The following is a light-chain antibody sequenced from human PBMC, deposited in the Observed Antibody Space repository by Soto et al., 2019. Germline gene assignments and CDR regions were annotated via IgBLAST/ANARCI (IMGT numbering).Light chain of an antibody. CDR1: SSDVGGYKY. V-gene: IGLV2-14*01. CDR2: EVS. J-gene: IGLJ3*02. CDR3: SSYTSSTTLWV. Sequence: QSALTQPASVSGSPGQSITISCAGTSSDVGGYKYVSWYQQHPGKAPKLMIYEVSNRPSGVSNRFSGSKSGNTASLTISGLQAEDEADYHCSSYTSSTTLWVFGGGTKVTVL.